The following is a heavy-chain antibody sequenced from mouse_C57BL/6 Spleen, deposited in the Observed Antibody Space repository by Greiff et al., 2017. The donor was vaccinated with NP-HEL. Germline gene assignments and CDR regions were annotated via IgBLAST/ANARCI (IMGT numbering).Heavy chain of an antibody. D-gene: IGHD1-1*01. V-gene: IGHV1-78*01. CDR3: ARENDYYVSRYFDV. Sequence: VQLQQSAAELVKPGASVKISCKVSGYTFTDHTIHWMKQRPEQGLEWIGYIYPRDGSTKYNETFKGKDTLTADKSSSRAYMQLNSLTSEDSAVYFCARENDYYVSRYFDVWGTGTTVTVAS. CDR2: IYPRDGST. J-gene: IGHJ1*03. CDR1: GYTFTDHT.